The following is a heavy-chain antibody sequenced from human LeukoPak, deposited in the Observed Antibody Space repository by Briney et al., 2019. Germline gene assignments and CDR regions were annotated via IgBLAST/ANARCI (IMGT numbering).Heavy chain of an antibody. Sequence: SETLSLTCTVSGGSLSSYYWSWTRQPPGKGLEWLGYIYSSGSTNYNPSLRSRVTISLVTSKNQFSLNLSSVTAADTAVYYCARDVYCGGDCSYFDSWGQGTTVTVSS. V-gene: IGHV4-59*01. CDR3: ARDVYCGGDCSYFDS. CDR1: GGSLSSYY. D-gene: IGHD2-21*02. J-gene: IGHJ4*03. CDR2: IYSSGST.